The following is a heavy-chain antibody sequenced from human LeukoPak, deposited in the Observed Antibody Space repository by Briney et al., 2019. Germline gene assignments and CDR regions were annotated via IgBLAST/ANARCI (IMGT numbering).Heavy chain of an antibody. CDR2: ISADGGST. CDR3: AKRGADYYFDY. J-gene: IGHJ4*02. V-gene: IGHV3-23*01. Sequence: GGSLRLSCAASGFSFNSYAMGWVRQAPGKGLEWVSLISADGGSTFYADSVEGRFTISRDTSKNSLHLQMISLRAEDTAVYYCAKRGADYYFDYWGQGALVSVSS. CDR1: GFSFNSYA. D-gene: IGHD3-10*01.